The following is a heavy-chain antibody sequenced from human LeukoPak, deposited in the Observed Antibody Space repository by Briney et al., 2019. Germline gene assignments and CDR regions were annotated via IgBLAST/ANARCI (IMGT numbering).Heavy chain of an antibody. CDR3: ARHRVYDSSGPPPDFDY. CDR2: IYYSGST. Sequence: SETLSLTYTVSGGSISSYYWSWIRQPPGKGLEWIGSIYYSGSTYYNPSLKSRVTISVDTSKNQFSLKLSSVTAADTAVYYCARHRVYDSSGPPPDFDYWGQGTLVTVSS. J-gene: IGHJ4*02. CDR1: GGSISSYY. V-gene: IGHV4-59*05. D-gene: IGHD3-22*01.